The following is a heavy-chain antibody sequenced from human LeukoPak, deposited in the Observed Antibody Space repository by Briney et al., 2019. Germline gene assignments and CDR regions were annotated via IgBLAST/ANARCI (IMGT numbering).Heavy chain of an antibody. J-gene: IGHJ6*03. D-gene: IGHD2-2*01. CDR3: ARDKVDIVVVPAKESDYKYYYFMDV. CDR1: VFTFSSYE. V-gene: IGHV3-7*01. CDR2: IKQDGSEK. Sequence: GGSLRLSCAAAVFTFSSYEMSWVRQAAGKGLEWVTNIKQDGSEKYYVDSVKGRFTISRDNAKNSLYLQMNSLRAEDTAVYYCARDKVDIVVVPAKESDYKYYYFMDVWGKGTTVTVSS.